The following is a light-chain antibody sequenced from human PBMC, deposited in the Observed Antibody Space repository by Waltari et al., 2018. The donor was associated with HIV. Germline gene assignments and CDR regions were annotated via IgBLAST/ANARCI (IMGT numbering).Light chain of an antibody. CDR3: QHYGTSPPIYI. V-gene: IGKV3-20*01. CDR1: QSVSGSY. J-gene: IGKJ2*01. CDR2: GAS. Sequence: EVVLTQSPGTLSLSPGERVTLSCRASQSVSGSYLAWYQQRPGQAPRLLIYGASNRATGIPDRFSASGSGTDFILTISRLEPEDFAVYYCQHYGTSPPIYIFGQGTRLQI.